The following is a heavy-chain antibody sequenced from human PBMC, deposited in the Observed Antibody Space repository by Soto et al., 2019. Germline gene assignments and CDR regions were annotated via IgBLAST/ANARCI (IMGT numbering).Heavy chain of an antibody. D-gene: IGHD3-10*01. CDR2: ISSSSDYI. Sequence: VGSLRLSCAAAGFTFSSNSMYWVRQAPGKGLEWVSSISSSSDYIYYGDSVKGRFAISRDNAKKSLYLQMDSLRAEDTAVYYCARGFKYYYGSGKDDAFDIWGQGTMVTVSS. J-gene: IGHJ3*02. V-gene: IGHV3-21*01. CDR1: GFTFSSNS. CDR3: ARGFKYYYGSGKDDAFDI.